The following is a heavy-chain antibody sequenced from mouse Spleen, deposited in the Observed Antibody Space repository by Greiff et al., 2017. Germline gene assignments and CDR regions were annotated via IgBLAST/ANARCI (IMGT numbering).Heavy chain of an antibody. CDR2: INPYNDGT. V-gene: IGHV1-14*01. D-gene: IGHD2-4*01. CDR1: GYTFTSYV. Sequence: EVQLQQSGPELVKPGASVKMSCKASGYTFTSYVMHWVKQKPGQGLEWIGYINPYNDGTKYNEKFKGKATLTSDKSSSTAYMELSSLTSEDSAVYYCASHYYDYDVWYFDVWGAGTTVTVSS. J-gene: IGHJ1*01. CDR3: ASHYYDYDVWYFDV.